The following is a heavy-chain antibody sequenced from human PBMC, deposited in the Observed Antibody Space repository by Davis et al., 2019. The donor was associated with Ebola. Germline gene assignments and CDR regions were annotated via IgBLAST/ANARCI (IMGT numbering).Heavy chain of an antibody. J-gene: IGHJ4*02. CDR1: GFTFSTYA. CDR3: ARGHISLL. Sequence: GESLKISCAGSGFTFSTYAMTWVRQAPGKGLEWVSRISGSGGDPHYADSVKGRFTISRDNAKNSLYLQMNSLRVEDTAVYYCARGHISLLWGQGTLVTVSS. V-gene: IGHV3-23*01. D-gene: IGHD3-3*02. CDR2: ISGSGGDP.